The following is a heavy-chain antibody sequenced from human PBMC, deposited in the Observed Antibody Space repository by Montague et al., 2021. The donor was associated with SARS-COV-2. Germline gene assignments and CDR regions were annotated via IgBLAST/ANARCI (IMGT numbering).Heavy chain of an antibody. CDR2: IYYSGST. J-gene: IGHJ4*02. CDR1: GGSISSSSYY. Sequence: SETLSLTCTVSGGSISSSSYYRGWIRQPPGKGLEWIGSIYYSGSTYYNPSLKSRVTISVDTSKNQFSLKLSSVTAADTAVYYCASLTVDYYDSSGYYYNDYWGQGTLVTVSS. D-gene: IGHD3-22*01. V-gene: IGHV4-39*01. CDR3: ASLTVDYYDSSGYYYNDY.